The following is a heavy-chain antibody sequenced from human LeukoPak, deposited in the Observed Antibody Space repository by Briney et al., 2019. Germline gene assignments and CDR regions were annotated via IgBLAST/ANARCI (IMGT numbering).Heavy chain of an antibody. D-gene: IGHD2-21*01. CDR3: ARIEGGLDY. CDR2: IFHSGST. CDR1: GGSISSGHW. Sequence: SGTLSLTCDVSGGSISSGHWWSWVRQPPGEGLEWVGEIFHSGSTNYNPSLKSRVTISVDKSKNQFSLKLSSVTAADTAVYYCARIEGGLDYWGQGTLVTVSS. V-gene: IGHV4-4*02. J-gene: IGHJ4*02.